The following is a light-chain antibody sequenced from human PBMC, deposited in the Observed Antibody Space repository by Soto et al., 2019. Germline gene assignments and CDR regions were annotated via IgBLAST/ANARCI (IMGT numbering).Light chain of an antibody. Sequence: DIQMTQSPSSLSASVGDRVTITCRASQTISTYLNWYQQKPGKAPKLLIYAASTLQSGVPSRFSGSGSGTDFTLTISCLQPEDFVTYYCQQSYSTPRTFGHGTKVEIK. CDR3: QQSYSTPRT. J-gene: IGKJ1*01. CDR1: QTISTY. CDR2: AAS. V-gene: IGKV1-39*01.